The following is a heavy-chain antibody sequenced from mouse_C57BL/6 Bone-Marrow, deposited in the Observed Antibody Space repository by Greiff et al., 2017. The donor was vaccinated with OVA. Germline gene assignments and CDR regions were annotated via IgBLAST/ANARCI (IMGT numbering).Heavy chain of an antibody. D-gene: IGHD2-4*01. CDR3: ARDYDYDWFAY. Sequence: EVKLEESGGGLVKPGGSLKLSCAASGFTFSSYAMSWVRQTPEKRLEWVATISDGGSYTYYPDNVKGRFTISRDNAKNNLYLQMSHLKSEDTAMYYCARDYDYDWFAYWGQGTLVTVSA. V-gene: IGHV5-4*01. J-gene: IGHJ3*01. CDR2: ISDGGSYT. CDR1: GFTFSSYA.